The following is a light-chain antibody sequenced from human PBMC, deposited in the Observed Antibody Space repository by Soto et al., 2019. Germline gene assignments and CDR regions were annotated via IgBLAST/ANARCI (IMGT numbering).Light chain of an antibody. CDR3: QQGSSFPWT. V-gene: IGKV1-9*01. CDR2: AAS. CDR1: QGISSY. Sequence: QLTQSPSSLSASVGDRVTITCRASQGISSYLAWYQQKPGKAPKLLIYAASTLQSGVPSRFSGSGSGTDFTFTISSLQPEDFAAYYCQQGSSFPWTFGQGTKVDIK. J-gene: IGKJ1*01.